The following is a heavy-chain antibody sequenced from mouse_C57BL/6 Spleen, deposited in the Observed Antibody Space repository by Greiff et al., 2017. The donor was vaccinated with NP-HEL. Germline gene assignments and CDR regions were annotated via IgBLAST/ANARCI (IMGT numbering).Heavy chain of an antibody. CDR1: GYTFTDYY. CDR3: ANTYHYYGSSTWFAY. CDR2: INPNNGGT. V-gene: IGHV1-26*01. J-gene: IGHJ3*01. D-gene: IGHD1-1*01. Sequence: EVQLQQSGPELVKPGASVKISCKASGYTFTDYYMNWVKQSHGKSLEWIGDINPNNGGTSYNQKFKGKATLTVDKSSSTAYMELRSLTSEDSAVYYCANTYHYYGSSTWFAYWGQGTLVTVSA.